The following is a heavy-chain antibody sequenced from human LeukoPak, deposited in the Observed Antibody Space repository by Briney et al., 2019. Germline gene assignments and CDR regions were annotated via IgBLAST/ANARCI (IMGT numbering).Heavy chain of an antibody. V-gene: IGHV3-23*01. CDR2: ISGSGGTT. J-gene: IGHJ4*02. CDR3: AKALGYCSGGSCYSLRYFDY. D-gene: IGHD2-15*01. Sequence: PGGSLRLSCAASGFTFSSYAMSWVRQAPRKGLEWVSAISGSGGTTYYADSVKGRFTISRDNSKNTLYLQMNSLRAEDTAVYYCAKALGYCSGGSCYSLRYFDYWGQGTLVTVSS. CDR1: GFTFSSYA.